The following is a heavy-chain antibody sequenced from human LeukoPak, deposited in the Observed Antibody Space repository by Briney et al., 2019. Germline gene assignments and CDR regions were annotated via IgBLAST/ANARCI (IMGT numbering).Heavy chain of an antibody. Sequence: SETLSLTCAVYGGSFSSYYWGWIRQPPGKGLEWIGSIYYSGSTYYNPSLKSRVTISVDTSKNQFSLKLSSVTAADTAVYYCARLSTRLLWFGETNEYYFDYWGQGTLVTVSS. V-gene: IGHV4-39*01. D-gene: IGHD3-10*01. J-gene: IGHJ4*02. CDR2: IYYSGST. CDR3: ARLSTRLLWFGETNEYYFDY. CDR1: GGSFSSYY.